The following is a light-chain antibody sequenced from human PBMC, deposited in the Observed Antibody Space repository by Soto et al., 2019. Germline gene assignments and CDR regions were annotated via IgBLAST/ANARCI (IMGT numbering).Light chain of an antibody. CDR1: QRVSSN. Sequence: EIVMTQSPATLSVSPGERATLSCRASQRVSSNLAWYQQQPGQTPKLLIYVASTRATGIPARFSGSGSGTEFNLTISSLQSADFAVYYCQQYNVWPLTFGGGTKVEFK. CDR3: QQYNVWPLT. CDR2: VAS. V-gene: IGKV3-15*01. J-gene: IGKJ4*02.